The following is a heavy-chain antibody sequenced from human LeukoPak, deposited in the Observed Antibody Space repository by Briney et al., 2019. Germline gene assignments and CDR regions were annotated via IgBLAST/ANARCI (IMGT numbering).Heavy chain of an antibody. CDR2: INPSGGST. CDR1: GYTFTSYY. D-gene: IGHD4-23*01. CDR3: ARDNSVEDTAWWFDP. Sequence: GPSVTLSCKASGYTFTSYYMHWVRHAPGQGLEWMGLINPSGGSTSYAQKFQGRVTMTRDMSTSTDYMELSSRRSEDTVVYYCARDNSVEDTAWWFDPWGQGTLVTVSS. J-gene: IGHJ5*02. V-gene: IGHV1-46*01.